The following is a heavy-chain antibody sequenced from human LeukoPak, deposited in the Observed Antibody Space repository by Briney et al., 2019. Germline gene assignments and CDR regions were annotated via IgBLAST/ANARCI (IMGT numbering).Heavy chain of an antibody. Sequence: GGSLRLSCAASGFTFSSYGMHWVRQAPGKGLEGVAVIWYDGSNKYYADSVKARFTISRDNSKNTLYLQMNSLRAEDTAVYYCARGMGFYVPYFDYWGQGTLVTVSS. CDR3: ARGMGFYVPYFDY. CDR2: IWYDGSNK. D-gene: IGHD3-16*01. CDR1: GFTFSSYG. V-gene: IGHV3-33*01. J-gene: IGHJ4*02.